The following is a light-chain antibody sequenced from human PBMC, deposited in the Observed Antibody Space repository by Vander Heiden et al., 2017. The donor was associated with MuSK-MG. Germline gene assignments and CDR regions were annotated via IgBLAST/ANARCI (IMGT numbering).Light chain of an antibody. Sequence: EIVLTQSPGTLSLSPGERATLSCRASQSVSNNYLAWYQQKPGQAPRLLIYGPSIRGTGIPDRFSGRGSGTDFILTISRLAPEDFAVYYCQQYGSSPRTFGQGTKLEIK. CDR3: QQYGSSPRT. CDR1: QSVSNNY. J-gene: IGKJ2*01. CDR2: GPS. V-gene: IGKV3-20*01.